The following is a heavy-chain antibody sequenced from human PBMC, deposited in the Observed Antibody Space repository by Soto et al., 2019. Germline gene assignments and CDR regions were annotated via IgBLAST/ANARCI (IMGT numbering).Heavy chain of an antibody. CDR3: ARKRLNWFDP. Sequence: KTSETLSLTCTVSGGSISSSSYYWGWIRQPPGKGLEWIGSIYYSGSTYYNPSLKSRVTISVDTSKNQFSLKLSSVTAADTAVYYCARKRLNWFDPWGQGTLVTVS. V-gene: IGHV4-39*01. CDR2: IYYSGST. CDR1: GGSISSSSYY. J-gene: IGHJ5*02.